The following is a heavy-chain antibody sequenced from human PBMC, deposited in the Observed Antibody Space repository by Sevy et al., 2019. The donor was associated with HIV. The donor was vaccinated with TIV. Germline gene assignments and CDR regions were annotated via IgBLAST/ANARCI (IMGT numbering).Heavy chain of an antibody. CDR1: GYSISSGYY. D-gene: IGHD6-19*01. Sequence: SETLSLTCAVSGYSISSGYYWGWIRQPPGKGLEWIGSIYHSGSTYYNPALTSRVTISVDTSKNQFSLKLSSVTAADAAVYYCASDPRGRWLVLVDAFDIWGQGTMVTVSS. J-gene: IGHJ3*02. V-gene: IGHV4-38-2*01. CDR2: IYHSGST. CDR3: ASDPRGRWLVLVDAFDI.